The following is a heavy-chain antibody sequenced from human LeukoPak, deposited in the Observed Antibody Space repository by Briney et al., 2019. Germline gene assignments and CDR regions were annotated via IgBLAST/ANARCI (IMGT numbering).Heavy chain of an antibody. D-gene: IGHD3-22*01. V-gene: IGHV3-48*03. CDR3: ARANYYDIGGYDY. CDR2: NTSSGSTI. Sequence: PGRSLRLSCAASGFTFRSYEMNWVRQAPGKGLEWVSYNTSSGSTIYYADSVKGRFTISRDNAKNSLYLQMNSLRAEDTAVYYCARANYYDIGGYDYWGQGTLVTVSS. CDR1: GFTFRSYE. J-gene: IGHJ4*02.